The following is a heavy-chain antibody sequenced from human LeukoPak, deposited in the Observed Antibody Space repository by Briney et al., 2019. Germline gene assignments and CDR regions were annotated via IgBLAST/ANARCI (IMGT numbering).Heavy chain of an antibody. CDR1: GGSISSYY. J-gene: IGHJ4*02. CDR2: IYYSGST. CDR3: ARSHSVWTSFDY. V-gene: IGHV4-59*01. Sequence: KPSETLSLTCTVSGGSISSYYWSWIRQPPGKGLECIGYIYYSGSTNYNPSLKSRVTISVDTSKNQFSLKLSSVTAADTAVYYCARSHSVWTSFDYWGQGTLVTVSS. D-gene: IGHD3/OR15-3a*01.